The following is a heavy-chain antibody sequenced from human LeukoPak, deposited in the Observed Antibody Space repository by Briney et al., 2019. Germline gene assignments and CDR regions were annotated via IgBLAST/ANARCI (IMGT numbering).Heavy chain of an antibody. CDR2: IYPGDSDT. Sequence: GESLKISCKGSGYSFTSYWIGWVRQMPGKGLEWMGIIYPGDSDTRYSPSFQGQVTISADKSISTAYLQWSSLKASDTAMYYCARHPYYDFWSGYYTLDPWGKGTLVTVSS. CDR1: GYSFTSYW. CDR3: ARHPYYDFWSGYYTLDP. V-gene: IGHV5-51*01. D-gene: IGHD3-3*01. J-gene: IGHJ5*02.